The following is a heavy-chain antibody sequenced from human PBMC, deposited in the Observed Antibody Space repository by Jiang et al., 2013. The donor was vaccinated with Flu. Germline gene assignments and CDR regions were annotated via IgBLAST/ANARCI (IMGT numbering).Heavy chain of an antibody. D-gene: IGHD6-13*01. J-gene: IGHJ6*03. CDR1: GGTFSNYG. CDR3: ARRPSSSWGYYYYYIDV. V-gene: IGHV1-69*01. Sequence: GAEVKKPGSSVKVSCKASGGTFSNYGIGWVRQAPGQGLEWMGGIIPIFGTTTYTQKFQGRVTITADESTSTAYMELSSLRSEDTAVYYCARRPSSSWGYYYYYIDVWGKGTTVTVSS. CDR2: IIPIFGTT.